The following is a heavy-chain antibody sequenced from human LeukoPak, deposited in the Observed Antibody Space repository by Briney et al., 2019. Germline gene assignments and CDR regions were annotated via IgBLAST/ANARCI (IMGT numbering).Heavy chain of an antibody. J-gene: IGHJ4*02. CDR1: GFTFSSYE. CDR2: ISSSGSTI. Sequence: GGSLRLSCAASGFTFSSYEMNWVRQAPGKGLEWVSYISSSGSTIYYADSVKGRFTISRDNAKNSLYLQMNSLRAEDTAVYYCARVKRYFDWLSSPPAPCYFDYWGQGTLVTVSS. V-gene: IGHV3-48*03. D-gene: IGHD3-9*01. CDR3: ARVKRYFDWLSSPPAPCYFDY.